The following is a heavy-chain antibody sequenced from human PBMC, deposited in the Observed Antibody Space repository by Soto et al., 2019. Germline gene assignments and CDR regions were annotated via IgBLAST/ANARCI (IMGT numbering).Heavy chain of an antibody. Sequence: EVQLVESGGVVVQPGGSLRLSCAASGFTFADYTMHWVRQAPGKGLEWVSLISWDGGSTYYADSVKGLFTISRDNSKNSLFLQMNSLRSEDTALYYCAKDRVDTAMDYYLDYWGQGTLVTVSS. CDR2: ISWDGGST. CDR1: GFTFADYT. D-gene: IGHD5-18*01. J-gene: IGHJ4*02. V-gene: IGHV3-43*01. CDR3: AKDRVDTAMDYYLDY.